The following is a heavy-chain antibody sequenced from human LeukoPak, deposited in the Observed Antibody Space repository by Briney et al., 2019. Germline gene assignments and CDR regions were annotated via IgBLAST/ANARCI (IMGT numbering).Heavy chain of an antibody. CDR2: ISSSSSTV. CDR3: ARATPFDY. CDR1: GVTFSTYA. Sequence: PGGSLRLSCAASGVTFSTYAMSWVRQAPGKGLEWVSYISSSSSTVYYADSVKGRFTISRDNAKKSLYLQMNSLRAEDTAVYYCARATPFDYWGQGTLVTVSS. V-gene: IGHV3-48*01. J-gene: IGHJ4*02.